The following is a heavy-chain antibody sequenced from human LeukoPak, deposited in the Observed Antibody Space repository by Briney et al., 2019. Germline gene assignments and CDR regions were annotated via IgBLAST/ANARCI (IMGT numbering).Heavy chain of an antibody. CDR2: INPNSGDT. CDR3: ARVTGYYRSGWYDDY. J-gene: IGHJ4*02. V-gene: IGHV1-2*02. CDR1: GYTFTSYY. Sequence: ASVKVSCKASGYTFTSYYMHWVRQAPGQGLEWVGWINPNSGDTDYAQKFQGRVTVTRDTSISTAYMELGRLRSDDTAVYYCARVTGYYRSGWYDDYWGQGTLVTVSS. D-gene: IGHD6-19*01.